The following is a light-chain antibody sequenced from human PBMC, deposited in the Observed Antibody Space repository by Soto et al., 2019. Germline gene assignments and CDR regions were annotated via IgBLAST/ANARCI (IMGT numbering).Light chain of an antibody. CDR1: QSLLHSNGYNY. J-gene: IGKJ4*01. V-gene: IGKV2-28*01. Sequence: DIVMTQSPLSLPVTPGEPASISCRSSQSLLHSNGYNYLDWYLQKPGQSPQLLIYLGSNRASGVPDRFSGSGSGTDFTLKISRVEAEDVGVYYCMQAIQTPPLTFGGGTKVEIK. CDR2: LGS. CDR3: MQAIQTPPLT.